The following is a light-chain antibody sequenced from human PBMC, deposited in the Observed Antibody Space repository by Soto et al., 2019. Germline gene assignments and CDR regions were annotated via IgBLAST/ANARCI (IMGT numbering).Light chain of an antibody. V-gene: IGLV2-14*01. CDR2: EVS. J-gene: IGLJ2*01. Sequence: QSVLTQPASVSGSPGQSITISCTGTNSDVGDYKYVSWYQQHPGRAPKVMIYEVSNRPSGVSYRFSGSKSGNTASLTISGLQAEDEADYYCSSYTSSGTLVLFGGGTQLTVL. CDR1: NSDVGDYKY. CDR3: SSYTSSGTLVL.